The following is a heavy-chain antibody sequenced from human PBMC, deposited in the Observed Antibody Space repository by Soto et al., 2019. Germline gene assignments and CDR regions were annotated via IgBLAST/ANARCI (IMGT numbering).Heavy chain of an antibody. V-gene: IGHV4-39*01. J-gene: IGHJ6*02. Sequence: QLQLQESGPRLVKPAETLSLACTVSGGSVSSTSYFWGWIRQPPGKGLEWIGSINYSGTTYYKSSLKSRVTISLYTSENQFSLRLSSVTAADTAVYFCARNYFYYYFALDVWGQGTTVTVSS. CDR3: ARNYFYYYFALDV. D-gene: IGHD1-7*01. CDR2: INYSGTT. CDR1: GGSVSSTSYF.